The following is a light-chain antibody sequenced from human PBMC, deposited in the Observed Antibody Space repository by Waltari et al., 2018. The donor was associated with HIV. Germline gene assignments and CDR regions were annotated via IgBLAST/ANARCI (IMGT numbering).Light chain of an antibody. V-gene: IGKV3-20*01. CDR3: HQYGTSVWT. J-gene: IGKJ1*01. Sequence: EIVLTQSPAFLSVSPGDRATLSCRASQTSTDNFIAWYQQKPGQAPRLLIYAASRSASDVAVRCSGSHSATDFTLTIDRLEPEDSAVYFCHQYGTSVWTFGQGTKVEIK. CDR1: QTSTDNF. CDR2: AAS.